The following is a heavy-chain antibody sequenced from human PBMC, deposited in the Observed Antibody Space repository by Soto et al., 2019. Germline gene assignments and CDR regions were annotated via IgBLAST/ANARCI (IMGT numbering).Heavy chain of an antibody. CDR3: ARGWYYFDV. D-gene: IGHD2-15*01. J-gene: IGHJ4*02. V-gene: IGHV4-38-2*01. CDR2: IYYGGTT. Sequence: SETLSLTCDVSVEPMTGGYYWGWIRQSPGKGLEWIGSIYYGGTTYYNPSLRSRLAISIDTSKNQFSLSLSSVTAAATALYYCARGWYYFDVWSQGSLVTVSS. CDR1: VEPMTGGYY.